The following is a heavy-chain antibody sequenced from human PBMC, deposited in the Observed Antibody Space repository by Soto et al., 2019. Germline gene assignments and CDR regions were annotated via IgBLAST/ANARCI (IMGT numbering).Heavy chain of an antibody. D-gene: IGHD1-1*01. CDR3: ARRYGYSFDY. V-gene: IGHV4-59*08. J-gene: IGHJ4*02. CDR1: GGSISSYY. Sequence: SETLSLTCTVSGGSISSYYWSWIRQPPGKGLEWIGYIYYSGSTNYNPSLKSQVTISVDTSKNQFSLKLSSVTAVVTAVYYCARRYGYSFDYWGQGTLVTVSS. CDR2: IYYSGST.